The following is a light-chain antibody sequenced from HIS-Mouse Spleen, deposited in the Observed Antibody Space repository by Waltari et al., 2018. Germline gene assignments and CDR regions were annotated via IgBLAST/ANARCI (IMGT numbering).Light chain of an antibody. CDR2: DYS. J-gene: IGLJ2*01. CDR3: QVSDSSSDHVV. Sequence: SYVLTQPPSVSVAPGKTARITCGGNNIGSKSVHWYQQKPGQAPVVVGYDYSRLPSGIHGGFYGSNAGNTAHRTIRRVEAGDEADYYCQVSDSSSDHVVFGGGTKLTVL. V-gene: IGLV3-21*03. CDR1: NIGSKS.